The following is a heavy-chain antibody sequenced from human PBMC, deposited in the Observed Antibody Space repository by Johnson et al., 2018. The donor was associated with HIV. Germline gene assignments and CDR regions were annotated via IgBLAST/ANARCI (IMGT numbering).Heavy chain of an antibody. J-gene: IGHJ3*02. D-gene: IGHD6-13*01. V-gene: IGHV3-30-3*02. CDR2: ISHDGRNQ. CDR3: AKCPSVSTCDAFDI. CDR1: GFTFSSYA. Sequence: QVQLVESGGGVVQPGGSLRLSCAASGFTFSSYAMHWVRQAPGKGLEWVAVISHDGRNQKYADSVKGRFTISRDNSKNTLDLQMNSLRAEDTAVYYCAKCPSVSTCDAFDIWGQGTMVTVSS.